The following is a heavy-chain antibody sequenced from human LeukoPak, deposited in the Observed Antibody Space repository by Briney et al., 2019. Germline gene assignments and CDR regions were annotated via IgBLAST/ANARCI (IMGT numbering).Heavy chain of an antibody. CDR2: IKQDGSEK. D-gene: IGHD6-19*01. V-gene: IGHV3-7*04. CDR1: GFTFSNYW. CDR3: AGGSGWLIDY. Sequence: GGSLRLSCAASGFTFSNYWMNWVRQAPGKGLEWVANIKQDGSEKNYVDSVKGRFTLSRDNAKNSLYLQMNGLRDEDTAVYYCAGGSGWLIDYWGQGSLVTVSS. J-gene: IGHJ4*02.